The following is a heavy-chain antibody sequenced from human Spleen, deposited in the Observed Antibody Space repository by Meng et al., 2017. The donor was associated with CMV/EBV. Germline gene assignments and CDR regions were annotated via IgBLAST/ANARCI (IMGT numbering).Heavy chain of an antibody. CDR3: ARGWQCTSTSCYSDISYYYGMDV. CDR1: RFSFFTYS. J-gene: IGHJ6*02. Sequence: GGSLRLSCAASRFSFFTYSMHWVRQAPGKGLEWVSSISSSSGYIYYADSGKGRFDISRYNAKNYLTLQMSNLGAEETGVYYCARGWQCTSTSCYSDISYYYGMDVWGQGTTVTVSS. CDR2: ISSSSGYI. D-gene: IGHD2-2*01. V-gene: IGHV3-21*01.